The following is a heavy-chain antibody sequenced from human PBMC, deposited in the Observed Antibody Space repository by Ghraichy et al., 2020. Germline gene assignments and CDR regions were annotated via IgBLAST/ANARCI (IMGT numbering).Heavy chain of an antibody. V-gene: IGHV4-34*01. CDR1: GGSFSGYY. CDR2: INHSGST. J-gene: IGHJ6*02. D-gene: IGHD3-3*01. CDR3: ARAPSTIFGVASYYYYGMDV. Sequence: SETLSLTCAVYGGSFSGYYWSWIRQPPGKGLEWIGEINHSGSTNYDPSLKSRVTISVDTSKNQFSLKLSSVTAADTAVYYCARAPSTIFGVASYYYYGMDVWGQGTTVTVSS.